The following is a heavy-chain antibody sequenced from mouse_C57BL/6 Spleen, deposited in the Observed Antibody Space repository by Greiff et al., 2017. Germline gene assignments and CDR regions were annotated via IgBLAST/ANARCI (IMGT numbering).Heavy chain of an antibody. CDR3: ARRDDAMDY. V-gene: IGHV5-6*02. CDR2: ISSGGSYT. CDR1: GFTFSSYG. J-gene: IGHJ4*01. Sequence: EVKLVESGGDLVKPGGSLKLSCAASGFTFSSYGMSWVRQTPDKRLEWVATISSGGSYTYYPDSVKGRFTISRDNAKNTLCLQMSSLKSEDTAMYYCARRDDAMDYWGQGTSVTVSS.